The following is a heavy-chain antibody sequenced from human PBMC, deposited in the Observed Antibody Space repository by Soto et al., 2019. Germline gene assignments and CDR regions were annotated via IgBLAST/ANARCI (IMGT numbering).Heavy chain of an antibody. CDR2: ISYDGSNK. CDR1: GFTFSSYA. CDR3: ARVRSIAAAGTGQWLVRTFDY. Sequence: PGGSLRLSCAASGFTFSSYAMHWVRQAPGKGLEWVAVISYDGSNKYYADSVKGRFTISRDNSKNTLYLQMNSLRAEDTAVYYCARVRSIAAAGTGQWLVRTFDYWGQGTLVTVPQ. J-gene: IGHJ4*02. V-gene: IGHV3-30-3*01. D-gene: IGHD6-13*01.